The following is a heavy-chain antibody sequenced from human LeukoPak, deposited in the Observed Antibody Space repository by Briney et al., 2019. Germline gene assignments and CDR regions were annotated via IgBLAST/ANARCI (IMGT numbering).Heavy chain of an antibody. CDR1: GGSISSGSYY. Sequence: SETLSLTCTVSGGSISSGSYYWSWIRQPAGKGLEWIGRIYTSGSTNYNPSLKSRVTISVDTSKNQFSLKLSSVTAADTAVYYCARSKLLSGDYYYYGMDTWGQGTTVTVSS. J-gene: IGHJ6*02. V-gene: IGHV4-61*02. CDR2: IYTSGST. D-gene: IGHD2-2*01. CDR3: ARSKLLSGDYYYYGMDT.